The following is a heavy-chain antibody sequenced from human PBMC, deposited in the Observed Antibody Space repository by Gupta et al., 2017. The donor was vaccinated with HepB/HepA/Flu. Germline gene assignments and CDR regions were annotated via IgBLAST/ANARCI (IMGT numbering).Heavy chain of an antibody. Sequence: QVQLQQWGAGLLKPSETLSLTCAVYGGSFSGYYWSWIRQPPGKGLEWIGEINHSGSTNYNPSLKSRVTISVDTSKNQFSLKLSSVTAADTAVYYCARGFGVVPNGGNWFDPWGQGTLVTVSS. D-gene: IGHD3-3*01. CDR1: GGSFSGYY. CDR2: INHSGST. CDR3: ARGFGVVPNGGNWFDP. J-gene: IGHJ5*02. V-gene: IGHV4-34*01.